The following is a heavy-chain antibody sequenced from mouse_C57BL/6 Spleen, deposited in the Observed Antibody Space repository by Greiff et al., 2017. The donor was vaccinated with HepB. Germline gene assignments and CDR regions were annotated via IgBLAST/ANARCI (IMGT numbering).Heavy chain of an antibody. J-gene: IGHJ2*01. V-gene: IGHV3-8*01. Sequence: EVKLVESGPGLAKPSQTLSLTCSVTGYSITSYYWNWIRKFPGNKLEYMGYISYSGSTYYNPSLKSRISITRDTSTNQYYLQLNSVTTEDTATYYCARYWDVFDYWGQGTTLTVSS. CDR2: ISYSGST. CDR3: ARYWDVFDY. CDR1: GYSITSYY. D-gene: IGHD4-1*01.